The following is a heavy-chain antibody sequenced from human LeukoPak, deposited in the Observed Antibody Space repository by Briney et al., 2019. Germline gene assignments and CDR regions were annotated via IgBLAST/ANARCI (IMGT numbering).Heavy chain of an antibody. Sequence: GASVKVSCKASGYTFTSYGISWVRQAPGQGLEWMGWIGAYNGNTNYAQKLQGRVTMTTDTSTSTAYMELRSLRSDDTAVYYCARGSYDILTGPLYYFDYWGQGTLVTVSS. D-gene: IGHD3-9*01. CDR2: IGAYNGNT. CDR1: GYTFTSYG. V-gene: IGHV1-18*01. CDR3: ARGSYDILTGPLYYFDY. J-gene: IGHJ4*02.